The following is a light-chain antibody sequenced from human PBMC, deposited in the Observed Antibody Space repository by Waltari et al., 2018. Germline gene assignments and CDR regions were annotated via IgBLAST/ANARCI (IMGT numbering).Light chain of an antibody. CDR1: RVLLYSNDKNY. CDR2: EAS. Sequence: TPPTAPSLSVPPGQPASISCTSSRVLLYSNDKNYLDWYLQKPGQTPQLLIYEASSRVSGVPDRFSGSGSGTDFILTISRVEAEDVGVYCCKQCSSPPRTFGRGTKVEIK. V-gene: IGKV2-29*01. J-gene: IGKJ4*01. CDR3: KQCSSPPRT.